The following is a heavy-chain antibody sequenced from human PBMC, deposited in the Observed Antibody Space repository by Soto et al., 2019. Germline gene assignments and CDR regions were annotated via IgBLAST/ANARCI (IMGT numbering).Heavy chain of an antibody. CDR3: AKGGLLPRAKRWF. V-gene: IGHV3-23*01. CDR1: GFTFRNYP. J-gene: IGHJ4*02. Sequence: GGSLRLSCAASGFTFRNYPMTWVRQAPGKGLDWVSTISGSGVDTYYPDSVKGPVTISRDNSKNTLYLQINRLRAEDTAVYYCAKGGLLPRAKRWFWGQGTLVAVSS. D-gene: IGHD1-26*01. CDR2: ISGSGVDT.